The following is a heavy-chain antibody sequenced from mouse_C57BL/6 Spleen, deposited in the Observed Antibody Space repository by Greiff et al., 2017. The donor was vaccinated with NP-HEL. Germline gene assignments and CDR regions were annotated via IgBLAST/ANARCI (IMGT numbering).Heavy chain of an antibody. CDR2: IYPGSGST. V-gene: IGHV1-55*01. Sequence: VQLQESGAELVKPGASVKMSCKASGYTFTSYWITWVKQRPGQGLEWIGDIYPGSGSTNYNEKIKSKATLTVDTSSSTAYMQLSSLTSEDSAVYYCARWVYYYGSGFAYWGQGTLVTVSA. CDR1: GYTFTSYW. CDR3: ARWVYYYGSGFAY. J-gene: IGHJ3*01. D-gene: IGHD1-1*01.